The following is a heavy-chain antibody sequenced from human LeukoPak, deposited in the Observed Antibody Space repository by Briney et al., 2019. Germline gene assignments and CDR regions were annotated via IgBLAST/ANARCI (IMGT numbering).Heavy chain of an antibody. CDR2: INPSGGST. V-gene: IGHV1-46*01. CDR1: GYTFTSYY. D-gene: IGHD5-12*01. CDR3: ARGGYSGYDWGANWFDP. J-gene: IGHJ5*02. Sequence: ASVKVSCKASGYTFTSYYMHWVRQAPGQGLEWMGIINPSGGSTSYAQKFQGRVTMTRDMSTSTAYMELSRLRSDDTAVYYCARGGYSGYDWGANWFDPWGQGTLVTVSS.